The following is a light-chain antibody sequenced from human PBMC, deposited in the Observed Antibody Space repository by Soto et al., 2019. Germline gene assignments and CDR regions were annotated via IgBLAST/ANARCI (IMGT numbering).Light chain of an antibody. CDR2: EVT. CDR3: NSYTNSSAVV. Sequence: QSVLTQPASVSGSPGQSITISCAGTRDDIGAYDHVSWYQQHPGNAPKLLVYEVTNRPSGVSDRFSGSKSGNTASLTISGLQAEDEADYYCNSYTNSSAVVFGGGTKVNVL. V-gene: IGLV2-14*01. J-gene: IGLJ2*01. CDR1: RDDIGAYDH.